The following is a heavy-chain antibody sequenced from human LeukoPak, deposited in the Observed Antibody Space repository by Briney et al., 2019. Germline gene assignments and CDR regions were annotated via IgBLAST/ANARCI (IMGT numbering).Heavy chain of an antibody. Sequence: SETLSLTCTVSGGSISNYYWGWIRQAPGKGLEWIGSIYYSGNTYYNSSLESRVTISLDTSKNQFSLNLFSVTAADTAIYYCARGQGATVPQVGKNWFDPWGQGTRVTVSS. CDR1: GGSISNYY. V-gene: IGHV4-39*07. J-gene: IGHJ5*02. CDR3: ARGQGATVPQVGKNWFDP. D-gene: IGHD1-26*01. CDR2: IYYSGNT.